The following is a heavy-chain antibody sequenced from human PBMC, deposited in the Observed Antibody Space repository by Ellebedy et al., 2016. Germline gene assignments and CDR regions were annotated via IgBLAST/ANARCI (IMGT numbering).Heavy chain of an antibody. CDR3: ARELGMITFGGVIDY. V-gene: IGHV3-21*01. D-gene: IGHD3-16*01. Sequence: GESLKISCAASGFTLSDYSMNWVRQAPGKGLEWVSSITSSSSYIFYADSVKGRFTISRDNAKNSLYLQMNSLRAEDTAVYYCARELGMITFGGVIDYWGQGTLVTVSS. CDR2: ITSSSSYI. CDR1: GFTLSDYS. J-gene: IGHJ4*02.